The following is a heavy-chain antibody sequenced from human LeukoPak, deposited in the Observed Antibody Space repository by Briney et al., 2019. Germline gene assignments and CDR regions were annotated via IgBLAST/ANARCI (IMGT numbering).Heavy chain of an antibody. CDR1: GFTFSTYA. J-gene: IGHJ4*02. D-gene: IGHD4-17*01. Sequence: GGSLRLSCAASGFTFSTYAMNWVRQAPGKGLEWVSWIYSNSDTIYYADSVKGRFALSRDNAQNSLYLQMTSLRDEDTAVYYCVGDHDYAFDYWGQGAPVTVSS. V-gene: IGHV3-48*02. CDR3: VGDHDYAFDY. CDR2: IYSNSDTI.